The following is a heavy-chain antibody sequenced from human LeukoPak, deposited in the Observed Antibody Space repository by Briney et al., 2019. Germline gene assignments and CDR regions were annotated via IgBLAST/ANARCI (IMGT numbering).Heavy chain of an antibody. Sequence: GASVKVSCKASGGTFSSYAISWVGQAPGQGLEWMGGIIPIFGTANYAQKFQGRVTITADKSTSTAYMELSSLRSEDTAIYYCARDPNRAEADNQYNWFDLWGQGTQVTVSS. CDR1: GGTFSSYA. J-gene: IGHJ5*02. CDR2: IIPIFGTA. V-gene: IGHV1-69*06. CDR3: ARDPNRAEADNQYNWFDL. D-gene: IGHD1-14*01.